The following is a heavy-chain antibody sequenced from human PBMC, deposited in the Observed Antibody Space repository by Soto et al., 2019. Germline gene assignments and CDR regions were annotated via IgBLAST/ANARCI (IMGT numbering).Heavy chain of an antibody. CDR1: GYTFTTYH. Sequence: QVQLLQSGAEVKRPGASVNVSCKAFGYTFTTYHMHWVRQAPGQGLEWMGMINPTSGSTTYAQNFQGRVTMTRDKSTRTVYMELNSLRSEDTAVYYCARLDIVGPSTVPWGQGTLVTVSS. CDR3: ARLDIVGPSTVP. D-gene: IGHD1-26*01. CDR2: INPTSGST. J-gene: IGHJ5*02. V-gene: IGHV1-46*01.